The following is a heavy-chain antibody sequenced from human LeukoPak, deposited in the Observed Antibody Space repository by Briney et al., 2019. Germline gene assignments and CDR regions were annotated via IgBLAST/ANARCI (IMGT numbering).Heavy chain of an antibody. CDR2: IVVGSGNT. V-gene: IGHV1-58*01. CDR3: AAGGYYDSSGYYDYYYGMDV. CDR1: GFTFTSSA. J-gene: IGHJ6*02. Sequence: ASVKVSCKASGFTFTSSAVQWVRQARGQRLEWIGWIVVGSGNTNYAQKFQERVTITRDMSTSTAYMELSSLRSEDTAVYYCAAGGYYDSSGYYDYYYGMDVWGQGTTVTVSS. D-gene: IGHD3-22*01.